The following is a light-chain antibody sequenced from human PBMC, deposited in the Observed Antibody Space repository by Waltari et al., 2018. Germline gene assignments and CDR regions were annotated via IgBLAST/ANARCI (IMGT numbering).Light chain of an antibody. CDR2: WAS. CDR3: QQYYTTPLT. Sequence: DIVMTQSPYSLAVSLGERATINCKSSQSVLYSSNNKNYLAWYQQKPGQPPKLLICWASTRESGVPDRFSGSGSGTDFTLTISSLQAEDVAVYYCQQYYTTPLTFGGGTKVEIK. V-gene: IGKV4-1*01. J-gene: IGKJ4*01. CDR1: QSVLYSSNNKNY.